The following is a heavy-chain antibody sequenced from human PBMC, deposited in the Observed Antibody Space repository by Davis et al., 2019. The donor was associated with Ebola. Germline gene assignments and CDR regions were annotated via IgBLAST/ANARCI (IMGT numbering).Heavy chain of an antibody. Sequence: GESLKISCAASGFTVSSNYMSWVRQAPGKGLEWVSIIYSGGSTYYADSVKGRFTISRHNSKNTLYLQMNSLRAEDTAVYYCARDIGSSSPDGMDVWGQGTTVTVSS. CDR1: GFTVSSNY. J-gene: IGHJ6*02. V-gene: IGHV3-53*04. CDR3: ARDIGSSSPDGMDV. D-gene: IGHD6-13*01. CDR2: IYSGGST.